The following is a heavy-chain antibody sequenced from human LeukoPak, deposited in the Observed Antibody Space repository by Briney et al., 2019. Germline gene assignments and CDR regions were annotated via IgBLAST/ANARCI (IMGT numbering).Heavy chain of an antibody. J-gene: IGHJ6*02. CDR1: TFTFNKAW. V-gene: IGHV3-15*07. D-gene: IGHD4-17*01. Sequence: GGSLRLSCTVSTFTFNKAWRNWVRQSPGKGLEWVARIKSQPHGGTTDYAAAVKGRFTISRDDSKSTLYLQMNSLRSEDTAVYYCATDQATFYGHYVHLDYTYSYGPDVWGQGTTVTVSS. CDR2: IKSQPHGGTT. CDR3: ATDQATFYGHYVHLDYTYSYGPDV.